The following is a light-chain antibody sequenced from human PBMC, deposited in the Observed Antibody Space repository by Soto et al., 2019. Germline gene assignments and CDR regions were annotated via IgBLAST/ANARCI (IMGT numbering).Light chain of an antibody. J-gene: IGLJ2*01. CDR1: SGSIASNY. Sequence: NFMLTQPHSVSESPGKTVIISCTRSSGSIASNYVQWYQQRPGRAPTTVIYEDNQRPSGVPDRFSGSIDSSSNSASLTISGLKTEDEADYYCQSYDSRNGEVFGGGTKVTV. CDR3: QSYDSRNGEV. CDR2: EDN. V-gene: IGLV6-57*04.